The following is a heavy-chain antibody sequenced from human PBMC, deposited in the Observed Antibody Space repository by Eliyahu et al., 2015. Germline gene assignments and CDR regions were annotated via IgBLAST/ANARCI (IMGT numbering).Heavy chain of an antibody. D-gene: IGHD2-21*01. CDR1: GFTFNXYG. Sequence: EVQLVESGGGLVQPGGSLXLSCGISGFTFNXYGMTWVRQAPGKGLEWVSSISDSGGTTYYTDSVKGRFTISRDNSKNTLYLQMNSLRAEDTALYYCTKAVSGGSILSDAFDMWGQGTMVIVSS. J-gene: IGHJ3*02. CDR3: TKAVSGGSILSDAFDM. V-gene: IGHV3-23*04. CDR2: ISDSGGTT.